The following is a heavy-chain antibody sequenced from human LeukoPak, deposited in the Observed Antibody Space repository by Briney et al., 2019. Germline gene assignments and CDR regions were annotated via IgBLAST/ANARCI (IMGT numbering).Heavy chain of an antibody. CDR3: ARTYYDILTGFLPADY. V-gene: IGHV3-21*04. CDR2: ISSSSSYI. D-gene: IGHD3-9*01. J-gene: IGHJ4*02. Sequence: GGSLRLSCAASGFTVSSNFMSWVRQAPGKGLEWVSIISSSSSYIYYADSVKGRFTISRDNAKNSLYLQMNSLRAEDTALYYCARTYYDILTGFLPADYWGQGTLVTVSS. CDR1: GFTVSSNF.